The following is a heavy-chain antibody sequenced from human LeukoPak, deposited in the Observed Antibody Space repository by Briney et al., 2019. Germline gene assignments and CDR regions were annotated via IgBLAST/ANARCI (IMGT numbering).Heavy chain of an antibody. D-gene: IGHD3-9*01. V-gene: IGHV4-59*11. CDR1: GGSINNLY. Sequence: PSETLSLTCTVSGGSINNLYWSWIRQPPGKGLEWIGYIYYTGITKYNPSLKGRVTISVDTSKNQFSLNLRYVTAADTAVYYCARVFPHGYSDYWGQGTLITVSS. J-gene: IGHJ4*02. CDR2: IYYTGIT. CDR3: ARVFPHGYSDY.